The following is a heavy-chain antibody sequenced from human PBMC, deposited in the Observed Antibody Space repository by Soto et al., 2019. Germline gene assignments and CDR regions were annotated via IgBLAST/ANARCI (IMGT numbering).Heavy chain of an antibody. D-gene: IGHD3-22*01. CDR3: ARDPYYDSSGLFDY. Sequence: PSQTLSLTCVISGDSVSSNSAAWNWFRQSPSRGLEWLGRTYYRSKWYSDYAVSVRGRITFNPDTSKNQFSLQLNSVTPEDTAVYYCARDPYYDSSGLFDYWGQGTLVTVSS. CDR1: GDSVSSNSAA. V-gene: IGHV6-1*01. J-gene: IGHJ4*02. CDR2: TYYRSKWYS.